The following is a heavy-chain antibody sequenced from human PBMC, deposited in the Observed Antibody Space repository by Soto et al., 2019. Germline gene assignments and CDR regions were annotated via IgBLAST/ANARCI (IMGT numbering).Heavy chain of an antibody. Sequence: EVQLVESGGGLVQPGGSLRLSCAASGFTFSSYWMHWVRQAPGKGLVWVSRINSDGSSTSYADSVKGRFTISRDNAKNTLYLRMNSLRAEDTAVYYCARPRPYCGGDCPDSWCQGTLVTVSS. D-gene: IGHD2-21*02. CDR1: GFTFSSYW. V-gene: IGHV3-74*01. J-gene: IGHJ4*02. CDR3: ARPRPYCGGDCPDS. CDR2: INSDGSST.